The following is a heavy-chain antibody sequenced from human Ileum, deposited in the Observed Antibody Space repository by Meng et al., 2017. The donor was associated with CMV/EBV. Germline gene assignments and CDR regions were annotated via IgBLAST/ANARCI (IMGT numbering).Heavy chain of an antibody. D-gene: IGHD3-9*01. Sequence: ASVKVSCKTSGYTFTTYQMHWVRQAPGQGPEWMGILNPSNCLTNYAERFHGRLTITRDTSTSTVYMEMSSLRSEDTAVYYCVREESNDVLTGSYCFDPWGQGTLVTVSS. CDR1: GYTFTTYQ. J-gene: IGHJ5*02. CDR3: VREESNDVLTGSYCFDP. CDR2: LNPSNCLT. V-gene: IGHV1-46*01.